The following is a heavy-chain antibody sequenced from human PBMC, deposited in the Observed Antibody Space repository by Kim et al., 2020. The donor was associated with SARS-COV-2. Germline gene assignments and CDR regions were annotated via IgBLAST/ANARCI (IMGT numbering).Heavy chain of an antibody. Sequence: ASVKVSCKASGYTFTGYYMHWVRQAPGQGLEWMGWINPNSGGTNYAQKFQGRVTMTRDTSISTAYMELSRLRSDDTAVYYCARDGLAVVVPNKNYYYYGMDVWGQGTTVTVSS. CDR2: INPNSGGT. D-gene: IGHD3-22*01. CDR1: GYTFTGYY. J-gene: IGHJ6*02. V-gene: IGHV1-2*02. CDR3: ARDGLAVVVPNKNYYYYGMDV.